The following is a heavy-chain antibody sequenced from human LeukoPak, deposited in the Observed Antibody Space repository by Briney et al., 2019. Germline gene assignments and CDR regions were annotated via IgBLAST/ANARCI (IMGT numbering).Heavy chain of an antibody. Sequence: GGSLRLSCAASGFTFSSYAMHWVRQAPGKGLEWVAVISYDGSNKYYADSVKGRFTISRDNSKNTLYLQMNSLRAEDTAVYYCAKDLYSSSWFSTGDYWGQGTLVTVSS. CDR2: ISYDGSNK. J-gene: IGHJ4*02. CDR3: AKDLYSSSWFSTGDY. CDR1: GFTFSSYA. V-gene: IGHV3-30-3*02. D-gene: IGHD6-13*01.